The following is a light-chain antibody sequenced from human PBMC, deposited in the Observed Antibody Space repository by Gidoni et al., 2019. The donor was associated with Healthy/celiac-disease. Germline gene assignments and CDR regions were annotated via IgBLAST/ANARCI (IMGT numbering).Light chain of an antibody. Sequence: DIVMTQCPDTLAVSLGERATINCKSSQSVLYSSNNKNYLAWYQQKPGQPPKLLIYWASTRESGVPDRFSGSGSGTDFTLTISSLQAEDVAVYYCQQYYSTPRFTFGPGTKVDIK. CDR2: WAS. CDR1: QSVLYSSNNKNY. V-gene: IGKV4-1*01. CDR3: QQYYSTPRFT. J-gene: IGKJ3*01.